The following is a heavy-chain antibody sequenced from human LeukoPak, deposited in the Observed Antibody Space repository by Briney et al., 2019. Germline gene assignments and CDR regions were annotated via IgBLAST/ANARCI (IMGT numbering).Heavy chain of an antibody. Sequence: SETLSLTCAVYGGSFSGYYWSWIRQPPGKGLEWIGEINHSGSTNYNPSLKSRVTISVDTSKNQFSLKLSSVTAADTAVYYCARRRRYCSSTSCSYFDYWGQGTLVTVSS. V-gene: IGHV4-34*01. CDR3: ARRRRYCSSTSCSYFDY. CDR1: GGSFSGYY. CDR2: INHSGST. J-gene: IGHJ4*02. D-gene: IGHD2-2*01.